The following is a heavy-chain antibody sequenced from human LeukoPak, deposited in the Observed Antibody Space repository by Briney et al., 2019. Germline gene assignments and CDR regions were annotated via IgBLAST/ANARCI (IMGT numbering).Heavy chain of an antibody. CDR3: ARVRYYFDY. Sequence: SQTLSLTCTVSGGSISSGSYYWGWIRQPPGKGLEWIGSIYYSGSTYYNPSLKSRVTISVDTSKNQLSLKLSSVTAADTAVYYCARVRYYFDYWGQGTLVTVSS. J-gene: IGHJ4*02. CDR2: IYYSGST. CDR1: GGSISSGSYY. V-gene: IGHV4-39*07. D-gene: IGHD4-17*01.